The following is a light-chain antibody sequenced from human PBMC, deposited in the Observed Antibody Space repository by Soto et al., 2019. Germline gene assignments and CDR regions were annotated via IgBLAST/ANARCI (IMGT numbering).Light chain of an antibody. CDR1: KSNIGANYN. CDR2: AND. J-gene: IGLJ2*01. Sequence: HSVLTQPPSVSGAPGQRVTISCNGSKSNIGANYNVNWYQQSPGTAPKLLIYANDNRPSGVPQRFSGSKSGTSASLAITGLQTEDEADYYCQSYDTSLPGLLFGVGTKVTVL. V-gene: IGLV1-40*01. CDR3: QSYDTSLPGLL.